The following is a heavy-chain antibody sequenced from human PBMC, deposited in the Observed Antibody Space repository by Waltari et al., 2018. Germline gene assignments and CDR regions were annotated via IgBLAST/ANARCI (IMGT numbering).Heavy chain of an antibody. CDR2: IASDGSNK. D-gene: IGHD2-2*01. J-gene: IGHJ4*02. V-gene: IGHV3-30*18. CDR3: AKIDSYSTAYGY. Sequence: QVQLVESGGGLVQPGRSVRLSCAASGFTFSTYAMHWVRQAPGKGVEWVAVIASDGSNKYYADSVKGRFTISRDNPYSTLYLQMNSLRADDTAVYYCAKIDSYSTAYGYWGQGTLVTVSS. CDR1: GFTFSTYA.